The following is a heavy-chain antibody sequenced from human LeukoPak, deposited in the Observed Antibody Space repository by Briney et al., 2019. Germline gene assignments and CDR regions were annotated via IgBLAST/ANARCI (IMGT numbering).Heavy chain of an antibody. J-gene: IGHJ6*03. CDR2: VDPEDGET. CDR3: ATDPFVVVVAATPSYYYYMDV. D-gene: IGHD2-15*01. V-gene: IGHV1-69-2*01. Sequence: ASVTISCKASGYTFTDYYMHWVQQAPGKGLEWMGRVDPEDGETIYAEKFQGRVTITADTSTDTAYMELSSLRSEDTAVYYCATDPFVVVVAATPSYYYYMDVWGKGTTVTVSS. CDR1: GYTFTDYY.